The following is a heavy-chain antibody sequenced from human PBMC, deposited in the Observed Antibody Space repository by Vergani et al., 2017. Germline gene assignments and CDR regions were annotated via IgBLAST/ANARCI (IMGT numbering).Heavy chain of an antibody. J-gene: IGHJ6*02. CDR2: IYPGDSDT. CDR3: ARHSWWYYGSESYYNVGYYYGMDV. V-gene: IGHV5-51*01. Sequence: EVQLVQSGAEVKKPGESLKISCKGSGYSFTSYWIGWVRQMPGKGLEWMGIIYPGDSDTKYSPSFQGQVTISADKSISTAYLQWSSLKASDTAMYYCARHSWWYYGSESYYNVGYYYGMDVWGQGTTVTVSS. D-gene: IGHD3-10*01. CDR1: GYSFTSYW.